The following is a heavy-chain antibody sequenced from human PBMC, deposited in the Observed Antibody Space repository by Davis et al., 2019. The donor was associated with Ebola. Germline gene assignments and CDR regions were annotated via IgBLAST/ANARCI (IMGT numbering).Heavy chain of an antibody. J-gene: IGHJ5*02. Sequence: GESLKISCKGSGYSFTSYWISWVRQMPGKGLEWMGRIDPSDSYTNYSPSFQGHVTISADKSISTAYLQWSSLKASDTAMYYWARQGYCSSTSCLSVDPWGQGTLVTVSS. CDR3: ARQGYCSSTSCLSVDP. CDR1: GYSFTSYW. CDR2: IDPSDSYT. D-gene: IGHD2-2*01. V-gene: IGHV5-10-1*01.